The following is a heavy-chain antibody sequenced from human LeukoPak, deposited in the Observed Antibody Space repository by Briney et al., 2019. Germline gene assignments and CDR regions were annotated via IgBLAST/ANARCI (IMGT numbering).Heavy chain of an antibody. CDR3: ARGTMTTVTYYFDY. V-gene: IGHV4-34*01. Sequence: SETLSLACAVYGVSFSGYYWSWIRQPPGKGLEWIGEINHSGSTNYNPSLKSRVTISVDTSKNQFSLKLSSVTAADTAVYYCARGTMTTVTYYFDYWGQGTLVTVSS. CDR1: GVSFSGYY. J-gene: IGHJ4*02. D-gene: IGHD4-17*01. CDR2: INHSGST.